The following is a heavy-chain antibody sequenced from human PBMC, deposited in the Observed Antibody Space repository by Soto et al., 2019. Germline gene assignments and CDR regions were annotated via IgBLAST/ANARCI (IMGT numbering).Heavy chain of an antibody. J-gene: IGHJ4*02. D-gene: IGHD3-9*01. CDR3: ARVRDWFNSFAS. V-gene: IGHV3-30*04. CDR1: GFTFSTYS. Sequence: PGGSLRLSCAASGFTFSTYSLHWVRQAPGKGLEWGAVISCDGRHIYYADSVRGRFTISRDNSKNMLYLQMNSLRAEDTAVFYWARVRDWFNSFASWGQGTLVTVSS. CDR2: ISCDGRHI.